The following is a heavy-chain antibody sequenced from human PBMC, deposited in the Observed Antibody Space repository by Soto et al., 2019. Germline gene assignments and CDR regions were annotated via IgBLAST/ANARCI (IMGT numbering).Heavy chain of an antibody. V-gene: IGHV3-33*01. D-gene: IGHD3-10*01. J-gene: IGHJ4*02. CDR1: GFTFSSYG. CDR3: ARGDYYGSGPLDY. Sequence: QVQLVESGRGVVQPGRSLRLSCAASGFTFSSYGMHWVRQAPGKGLEWVAVIWYDGSNKYYADSVKGRFTISRDNSKNTLYLQMNSLRAEDTAVYYCARGDYYGSGPLDYWGQGTLVTVSS. CDR2: IWYDGSNK.